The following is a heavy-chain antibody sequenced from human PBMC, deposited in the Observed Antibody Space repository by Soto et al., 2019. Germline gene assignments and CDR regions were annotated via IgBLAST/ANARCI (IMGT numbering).Heavy chain of an antibody. Sequence: SETLSLTCTFSCGSIISGSSYWGWIRQPPGKGLEWIASIYSSGSTYYNMSLKSRVTISVDASKNQFSLKVTSVTATDTAVYFCARRGVEGGGWRYFDLWGRGSLVTVSS. CDR3: ARRGVEGGGWRYFDL. CDR2: IYSSGST. D-gene: IGHD6-19*01. V-gene: IGHV4-39*01. J-gene: IGHJ2*01. CDR1: CGSIISGSSY.